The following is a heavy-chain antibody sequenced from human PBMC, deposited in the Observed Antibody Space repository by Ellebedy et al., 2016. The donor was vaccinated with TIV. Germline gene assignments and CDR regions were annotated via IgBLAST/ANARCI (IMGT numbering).Heavy chain of an antibody. V-gene: IGHV3-23*01. CDR3: ARYGYDWNYAPAGFDL. Sequence: GESLKISXAASGFTFSDSAMSWVRQAPGKGLHWVASISFSGGSTYYADSVRGRFTISRDNAKNSLFLHMNTLRDEDTAVYYCARYGYDWNYAPAGFDLWGPGTLVTVSS. D-gene: IGHD1-7*01. CDR2: ISFSGGST. CDR1: GFTFSDSA. J-gene: IGHJ5*02.